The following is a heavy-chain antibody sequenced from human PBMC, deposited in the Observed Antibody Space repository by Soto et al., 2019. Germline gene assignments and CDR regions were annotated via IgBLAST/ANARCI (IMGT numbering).Heavy chain of an antibody. J-gene: IGHJ4*02. CDR1: GGSLSPYY. Sequence: SDTLSLTCTVSGGSLSPYYLTWIRQRPGGGLECIGYIFHSGYTDYNDYNPSLKSRITISVDTSKNQFSLKLSSVTAADTAVYYWARGTTQHAGIFQYWSQGTLVT. CDR3: ARGTTQHAGIFQY. D-gene: IGHD2-2*01. V-gene: IGHV4-59*01. CDR2: IFHSGYT.